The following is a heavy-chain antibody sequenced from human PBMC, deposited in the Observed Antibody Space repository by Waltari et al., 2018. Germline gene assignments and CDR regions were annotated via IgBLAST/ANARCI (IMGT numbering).Heavy chain of an antibody. CDR3: ARGHASSWVDFWSGYGFRKLYYFDY. V-gene: IGHV4-34*01. J-gene: IGHJ4*02. D-gene: IGHD3-3*01. Sequence: QVQLQQWGAGLLKPSETLSLTCAVYGGSFSGYYWSWIRQPPGKGLEWIGEINHSGSTHYNPSLKSRVTISVDTSKNQFSLKLSSVTAADTAVYYCARGHASSWVDFWSGYGFRKLYYFDYWGQGTLVTVSS. CDR1: GGSFSGYY. CDR2: INHSGST.